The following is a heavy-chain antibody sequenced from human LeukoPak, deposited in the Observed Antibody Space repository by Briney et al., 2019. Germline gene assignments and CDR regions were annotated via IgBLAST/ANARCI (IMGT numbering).Heavy chain of an antibody. V-gene: IGHV3-30*18. D-gene: IGHD3-10*01. CDR2: ISYDGSNK. Sequence: GGSLRLSCAASEFTFSAYNMNWVRQAPGKGLEWVAVISYDGSNKYYADSVKGRFTISRDNSKNTLYLQMNSLRAEDTAVYYCAKDRTRYYYGSGSYGYWGQGTLVTVSS. J-gene: IGHJ4*02. CDR1: EFTFSAYN. CDR3: AKDRTRYYYGSGSYGY.